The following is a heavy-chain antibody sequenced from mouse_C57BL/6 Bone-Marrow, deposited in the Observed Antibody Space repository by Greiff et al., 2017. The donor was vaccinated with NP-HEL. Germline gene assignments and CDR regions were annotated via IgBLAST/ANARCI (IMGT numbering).Heavy chain of an antibody. CDR1: GYTFTDYY. Sequence: VQLQESGAELVRPGASVKLSCKASGYTFTDYYINWVKQRPGQGLEWIARIYPGSGNTYYNEKFKGKATLTAEKSSSTAYMQLSSLTSEDSAVYFCARGRDGVDYWGQGTTLTVSS. D-gene: IGHD3-3*01. V-gene: IGHV1-76*01. CDR2: IYPGSGNT. J-gene: IGHJ2*01. CDR3: ARGRDGVDY.